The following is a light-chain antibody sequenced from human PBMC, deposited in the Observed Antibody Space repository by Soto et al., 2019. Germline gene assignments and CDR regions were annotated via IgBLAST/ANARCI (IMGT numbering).Light chain of an antibody. V-gene: IGLV4-69*01. J-gene: IGLJ3*02. CDR1: SGHSSYA. Sequence: QSVLTQSPSASASLGASVKLTCTLSSGHSSYAIAWHQQQPEKGPRYLMKLNSDGSHSKGDGIPDRFSGSSSGAERYLTISSLQSEDEADYYCQTWGTVYWVFGGGTKLTVL. CDR2: LNSDGSH. CDR3: QTWGTVYWV.